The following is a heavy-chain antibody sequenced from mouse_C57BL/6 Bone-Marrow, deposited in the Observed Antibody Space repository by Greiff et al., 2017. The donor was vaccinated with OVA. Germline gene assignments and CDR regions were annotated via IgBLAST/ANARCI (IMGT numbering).Heavy chain of an antibody. CDR3: TREGALYYFDY. CDR2: IDPETGGT. V-gene: IGHV1-15*01. CDR1: GYTFTDYE. J-gene: IGHJ2*01. Sequence: VQRVESGAELVRPGASVTLSCKASGYTFTDYEMHWVKQTPVHGLEWIGAIDPETGGTAYNQKFKGKAILTADKSSSTAYMELRSLTSEDSAVYYCTREGALYYFDYWGQGTTLTVSS.